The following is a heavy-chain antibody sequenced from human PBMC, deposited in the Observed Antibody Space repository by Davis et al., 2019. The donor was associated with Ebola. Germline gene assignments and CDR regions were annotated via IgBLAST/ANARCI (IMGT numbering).Heavy chain of an antibody. CDR3: ARHKPASNTLLDY. D-gene: IGHD4-11*01. J-gene: IGHJ4*02. Sequence: PSETLSLTCTVSGGSVSSYYWNWVRQPAGKGLEWIGRIYTGEDSNYNPSLKSRVTISVDTSKNQFSLKLNFVTAADTAVYFCARHKPASNTLLDYWGQGTVVTVSS. CDR1: GGSVSSYY. V-gene: IGHV4-4*07. CDR2: IYTGEDS.